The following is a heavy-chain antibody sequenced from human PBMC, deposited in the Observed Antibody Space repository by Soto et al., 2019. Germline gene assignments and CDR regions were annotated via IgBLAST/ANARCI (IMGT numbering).Heavy chain of an antibody. CDR2: IYPGDSDT. Sequence: PGESLKISCKGSGYSFTSYWIGRVRQMPGKGLEWMGIIYPGDSDTRYSPSFQGQVTISADKSISTAYLQWSSLKASDTAMYYCARHDSNSPGRYWFDPWGQGTLVPVSS. CDR1: GYSFTSYW. V-gene: IGHV5-51*01. CDR3: ARHDSNSPGRYWFDP. J-gene: IGHJ5*02. D-gene: IGHD6-6*01.